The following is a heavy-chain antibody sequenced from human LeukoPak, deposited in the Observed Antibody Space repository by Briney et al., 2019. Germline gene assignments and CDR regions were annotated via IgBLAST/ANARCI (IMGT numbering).Heavy chain of an antibody. D-gene: IGHD3-10*01. CDR3: AKQPYYYGSGSYYKGAFDI. V-gene: IGHV3-30*02. CDR1: GFTFSSYG. Sequence: HPGGSLRPSCAASGFTFSSYGMHWVRQAPGKGLEWVAFIRYDGSNKYYADSVKGRFTISRDNSKNTLYLQMNSLRAEDTAVYYCAKQPYYYGSGSYYKGAFDIWGQGTMVTVSS. CDR2: IRYDGSNK. J-gene: IGHJ3*02.